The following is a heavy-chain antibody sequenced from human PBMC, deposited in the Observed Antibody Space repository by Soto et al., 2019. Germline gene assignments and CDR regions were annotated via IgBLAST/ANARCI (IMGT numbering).Heavy chain of an antibody. CDR3: AKVMKDIVVVVAATPDY. J-gene: IGHJ4*02. D-gene: IGHD2-15*01. V-gene: IGHV3-23*01. Sequence: EVQLLESGGGLVQPGGSLRLSCAASGFTFSSYAMSWVRQAPGKGLEWVSAISGSGGSTYYADSVKGRFTISRDNSKNPLYLQMNSLRAEDTAVYYCAKVMKDIVVVVAATPDYWGQGTLVTVSS. CDR2: ISGSGGST. CDR1: GFTFSSYA.